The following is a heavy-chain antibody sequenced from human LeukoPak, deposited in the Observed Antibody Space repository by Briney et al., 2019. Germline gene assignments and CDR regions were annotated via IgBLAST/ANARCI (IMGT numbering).Heavy chain of an antibody. J-gene: IGHJ3*02. D-gene: IGHD3-22*01. CDR3: ARAYPYYYDSSGYTDAFDI. V-gene: IGHV3-30-3*01. CDR2: ISYDGSNK. Sequence: PGGSLRLSCAASGFTFSSYAMHWVRQAPGKGLEWVAVISYDGSNKYYADSVKGRFTISRDNSKNTLYLQMNSLRAEDTAVYYCARAYPYYYDSSGYTDAFDIWGQGTMVTVSS. CDR1: GFTFSSYA.